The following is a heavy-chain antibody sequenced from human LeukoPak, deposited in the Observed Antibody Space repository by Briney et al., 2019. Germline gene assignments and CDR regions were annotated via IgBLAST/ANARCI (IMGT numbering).Heavy chain of an antibody. Sequence: ASVKVSCKASGYTFTSYYMYWVRQAPGQGLEWMGIINPSGGSTSYAQKFQGRVTMTRDTSTSTVYMELSSLRSEDTAVYYCARGGRVMKHGEYVYPGDYWGQGTLVTVSS. J-gene: IGHJ4*02. D-gene: IGHD4-17*01. CDR1: GYTFTSYY. CDR3: ARGGRVMKHGEYVYPGDY. CDR2: INPSGGST. V-gene: IGHV1-46*01.